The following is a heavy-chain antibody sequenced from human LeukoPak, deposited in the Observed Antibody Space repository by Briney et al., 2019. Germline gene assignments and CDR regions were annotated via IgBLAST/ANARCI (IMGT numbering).Heavy chain of an antibody. D-gene: IGHD3-22*01. Sequence: GGSLRLSCAASGFTFSDYYMSWVRRAPGKGLEWVSGITISGGSASYADSVKGRFTISRDNSGITLCLEMQSRRGDDTACYYFSNMHPYYDGRGYSGQWGQGTLVTVSS. V-gene: IGHV3-23*01. CDR3: SNMHPYYDGRGYSGQ. J-gene: IGHJ4*02. CDR2: ITISGGSA. CDR1: GFTFSDYY.